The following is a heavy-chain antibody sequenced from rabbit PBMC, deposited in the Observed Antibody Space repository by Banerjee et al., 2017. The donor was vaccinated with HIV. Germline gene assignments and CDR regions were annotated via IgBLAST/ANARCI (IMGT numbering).Heavy chain of an antibody. D-gene: IGHD4-2*01. V-gene: IGHV1S40*01. CDR3: ARERAGSLGSHFNL. CDR2: IYAGSSVGT. J-gene: IGHJ4*01. CDR1: GFSFSSGYY. Sequence: QSLEESGGGLVQPEGSLTLTCTASGFSFSSGYYMCWVRQAPGKGLEWIACIYAGSSVGTYYASWAKGRFTISKTSSTTVTLQMTSLTAADTATYFCARERAGSLGSHFNLWGPGTLVTVS.